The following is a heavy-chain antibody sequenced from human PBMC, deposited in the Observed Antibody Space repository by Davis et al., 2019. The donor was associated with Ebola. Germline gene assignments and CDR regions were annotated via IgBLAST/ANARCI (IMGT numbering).Heavy chain of an antibody. V-gene: IGHV1-2*02. CDR2: INPNSGGT. Sequence: ASVKVSCKASGYTFTGYYMHWVRQAPGQGLEWMGWINPNSGGTNYAQKFQGRVTMTRDTSIRTAYMELSRLRSDDTAAYYCARTADGIVGSTEPDFDYWGQGSLVTVSS. CDR1: GYTFTGYY. D-gene: IGHD1-26*01. CDR3: ARTADGIVGSTEPDFDY. J-gene: IGHJ4*02.